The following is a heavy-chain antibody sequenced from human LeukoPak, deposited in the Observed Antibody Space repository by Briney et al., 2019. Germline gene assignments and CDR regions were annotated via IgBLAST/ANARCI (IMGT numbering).Heavy chain of an antibody. CDR3: AKVPYCGGDCYSPADY. D-gene: IGHD2-21*01. V-gene: IGHV3-30*02. CDR2: IRYDGSNK. Sequence: GGSLRLSCAASGFTFSSYGMHWVRQAPGKGLEWVAFIRYDGSNKYYADSVKGRFTISRDNSMNTLYLQMNSLRAEDTAVYYCAKVPYCGGDCYSPADYWGQGTLVTVSS. CDR1: GFTFSSYG. J-gene: IGHJ4*02.